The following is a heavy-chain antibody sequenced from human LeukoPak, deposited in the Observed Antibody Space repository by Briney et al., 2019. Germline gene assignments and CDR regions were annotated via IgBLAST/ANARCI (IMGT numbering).Heavy chain of an antibody. V-gene: IGHV3-23*01. D-gene: IGHD2-15*01. CDR2: ISGRGDST. Sequence: GGSLRLSRAASGVTFSDYAMSWVRQAPGKGLEWVSDISGRGDSTYYADSVKGRFTISRDKSKNTVYLQMNSLRAEDTAVYYCAILGYCSGGSCYHAIYFDYWGQGTLVTVSS. CDR1: GVTFSDYA. J-gene: IGHJ4*02. CDR3: AILGYCSGGSCYHAIYFDY.